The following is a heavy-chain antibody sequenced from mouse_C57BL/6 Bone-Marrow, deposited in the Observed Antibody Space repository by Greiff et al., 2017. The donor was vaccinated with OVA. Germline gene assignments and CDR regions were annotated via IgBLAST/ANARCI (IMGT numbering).Heavy chain of an antibody. Sequence: EAGGITFTDYYMSWVRQPPGKALEWLGFIRNKANGYTTEYSASVKGRFTISRDNSQSILYLQMNALRAEDSATYYCARSYGLDYWGQGTTLTVSS. CDR3: ARSYGLDY. D-gene: IGHD1-1*01. CDR2: IRNKANGYTT. J-gene: IGHJ2*01. CDR1: GITFTDYY. V-gene: IGHV7-3*01.